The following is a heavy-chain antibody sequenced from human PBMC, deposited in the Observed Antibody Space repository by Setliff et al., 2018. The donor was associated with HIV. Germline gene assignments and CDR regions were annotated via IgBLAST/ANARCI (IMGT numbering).Heavy chain of an antibody. V-gene: IGHV3-74*01. CDR3: AKANEPTLGPHYLDN. D-gene: IGHD1-1*01. CDR1: GFTFSTTW. CDR2: INSDGSST. J-gene: IGHJ4*02. Sequence: GGSLRLSCAASGFTFSTTWMLWVRQVPGKGLVWVSRINSDGSSTSYADFVRGRFTMSRDNAKRTLYLQMNSLRPEDTALYFCAKANEPTLGPHYLDNWGQGTLVTVSS.